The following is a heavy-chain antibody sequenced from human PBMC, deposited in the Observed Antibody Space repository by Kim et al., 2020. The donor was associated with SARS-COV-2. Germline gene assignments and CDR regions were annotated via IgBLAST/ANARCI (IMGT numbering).Heavy chain of an antibody. V-gene: IGHV3-53*01. J-gene: IGHJ4*02. CDR2: LYSGGS. D-gene: IGHD3-22*01. CDR1: GFSVSSNY. Sequence: GGSLRLSCAASGFSVSSNYMSWVRQAPGKGLEWVSSLYSGGSYNAESVKGRFTISRDNSENTLYLQMNSLRAEDTAVYYCAKSNYYDTSGFYLWGQGTLVTVSS. CDR3: AKSNYYDTSGFYL.